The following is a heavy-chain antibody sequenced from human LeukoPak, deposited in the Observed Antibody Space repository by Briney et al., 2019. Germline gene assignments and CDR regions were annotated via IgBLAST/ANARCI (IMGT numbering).Heavy chain of an antibody. Sequence: PGTSLRLSCVPSGFTLRTYAMFWVRQAPGKGLGGVAVISSDGSQEFYADSVKGRFAISRDNSQNTLYLEINSLRTEDTAVYYCARDGGGYWGQGTLVAVSS. J-gene: IGHJ4*02. CDR2: ISSDGSQE. V-gene: IGHV3-30*09. CDR3: ARDGGGY. CDR1: GFTLRTYA. D-gene: IGHD3-16*01.